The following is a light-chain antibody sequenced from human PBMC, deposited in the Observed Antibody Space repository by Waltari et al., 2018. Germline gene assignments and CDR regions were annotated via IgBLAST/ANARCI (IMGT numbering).Light chain of an antibody. CDR2: EGS. Sequence: QSALTQPASVSGSPGQSITISCTGTSSDVGSYNLVSWYQQHPGKAPKLMIYEGSNRPAGISPRFSGSKSGNTASLTISGLQAEDEADYYCCSYAVGAIYVFGTGTKVTVL. CDR3: CSYAVGAIYV. V-gene: IGLV2-23*01. CDR1: SSDVGSYNL. J-gene: IGLJ1*01.